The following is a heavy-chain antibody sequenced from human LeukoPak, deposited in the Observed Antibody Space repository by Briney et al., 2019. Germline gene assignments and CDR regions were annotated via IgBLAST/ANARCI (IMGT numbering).Heavy chain of an antibody. CDR3: AGDEVVAARLDP. CDR1: GGSIGSRSYC. D-gene: IGHD2-15*01. V-gene: IGHV4-39*07. J-gene: IGHJ5*02. CDR2: ICFGGTT. Sequence: SETLSLTCTVSGGSIGSRSYCWGWIRQLPGKGLEWIGNICFGGTTYYNPSLKSRVTISGDTSKNEFSLNLSSVTAADTAVYYCAGDEVVAARLDPWGQGTLVTVSS.